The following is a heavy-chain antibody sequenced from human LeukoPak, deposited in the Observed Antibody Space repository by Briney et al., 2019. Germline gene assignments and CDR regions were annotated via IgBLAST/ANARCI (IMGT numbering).Heavy chain of an antibody. V-gene: IGHV1-46*01. CDR2: INPSGGST. CDR3: ARSVGIAAAADFDY. J-gene: IGHJ4*02. D-gene: IGHD6-13*01. Sequence: ASVKVSCKASGYTFTSYDINWVRQAPGQGLEWMGIINPSGGSTSYAQKFQGRVTMTRDTSTSTVYMELSSLRSEDTAVYYCARSVGIAAAADFDYWGQGTLVTVSS. CDR1: GYTFTSYD.